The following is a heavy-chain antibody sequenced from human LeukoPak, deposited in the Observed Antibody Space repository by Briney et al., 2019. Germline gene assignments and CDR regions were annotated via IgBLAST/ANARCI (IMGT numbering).Heavy chain of an antibody. V-gene: IGHV3-7*01. CDR1: GFTSSSYW. CDR2: IKQDGSEK. Sequence: GGSLRLSCAASGFTSSSYWMSWVRQAPGKGPEWVANIKQDGSEKYYVDSVKGRFTISRDNAKNSLYLQMNSLRAEDTAVYYCARTIDYWGQGTLVTVSS. J-gene: IGHJ4*02. CDR3: ARTIDY.